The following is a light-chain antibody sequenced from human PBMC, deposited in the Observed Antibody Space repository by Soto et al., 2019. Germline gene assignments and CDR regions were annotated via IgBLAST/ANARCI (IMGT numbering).Light chain of an antibody. Sequence: QSVLTQPPSVSGAPGQRVTISCTGSSSNIGTGYDVHWYQQLPGTAPKLLIYGNSNRPSGVPDRFSGSKSGTSASLAITGLQAEDEADYYCQSFDSSRFYVFGTGTKDTVL. CDR3: QSFDSSRFYV. CDR2: GNS. J-gene: IGLJ1*01. V-gene: IGLV1-40*01. CDR1: SSNIGTGYD.